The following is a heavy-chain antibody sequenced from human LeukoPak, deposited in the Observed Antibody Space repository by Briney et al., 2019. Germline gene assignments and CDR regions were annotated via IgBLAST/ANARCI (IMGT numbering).Heavy chain of an antibody. CDR1: GFIFGGYT. CDR3: ASRRSGWPNDAFDI. J-gene: IGHJ3*02. D-gene: IGHD6-19*01. CDR2: ISPSDGNR. Sequence: GGSLRLSCVGSGFIFGGYTMNWVRQAPGKGLEWLSYISPSDGNRFYADSVKGRFTISRDNAKNSVFLQMNDLRAGDTALYYCASRRSGWPNDAFDIWGQGTMVIVTS. V-gene: IGHV3-48*04.